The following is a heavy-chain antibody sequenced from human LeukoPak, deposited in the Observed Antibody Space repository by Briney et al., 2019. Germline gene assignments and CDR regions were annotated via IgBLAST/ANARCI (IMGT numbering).Heavy chain of an antibody. Sequence: GGSLRLSCAAPGFGFSSNWMGWVRQAPGKGLEWVAHIKRDGSQKYYLDSVKGRFTISRDNAKNSLYLQMNSLRVEDTAVYYCARLGLEVGGPNWFDPWGQGTLVTVSS. CDR3: ARLGLEVGGPNWFDP. V-gene: IGHV3-7*01. J-gene: IGHJ5*02. CDR1: GFGFSSNW. D-gene: IGHD1-1*01. CDR2: IKRDGSQK.